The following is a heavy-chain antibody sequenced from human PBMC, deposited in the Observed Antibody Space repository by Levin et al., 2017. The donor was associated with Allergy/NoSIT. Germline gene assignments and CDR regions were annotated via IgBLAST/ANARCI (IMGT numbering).Heavy chain of an antibody. CDR1: GYTLTELS. D-gene: IGHD3-10*01. J-gene: IGHJ3*02. V-gene: IGHV1-24*01. Sequence: VASVKVSCKVSGYTLTELSMHWVRQAPGKGLEWMGGFDPEDGETIYAQKFQGRVTMTEDTSTDTAYMELSSLRSEDTAVYYCATALLLWFGNDAFDIWGQGTMVTVSS. CDR2: FDPEDGET. CDR3: ATALLLWFGNDAFDI.